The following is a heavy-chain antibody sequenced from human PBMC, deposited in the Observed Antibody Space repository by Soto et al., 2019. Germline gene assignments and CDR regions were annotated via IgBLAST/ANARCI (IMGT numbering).Heavy chain of an antibody. CDR1: GGSISGYY. J-gene: IGHJ1*01. CDR3: ARLGAFYQAMAT. Sequence: ETLSLTCTVSGGSISGYYWSWIRQPPGKGLEWIGYIYYAGTTTYNPSLQSRVSISLDTSKNEVSLKLTSVTAADTAVYFCARLGAFYQAMATWGQGTLVTVSS. V-gene: IGHV4-59*08. D-gene: IGHD2-2*01. CDR2: IYYAGTT.